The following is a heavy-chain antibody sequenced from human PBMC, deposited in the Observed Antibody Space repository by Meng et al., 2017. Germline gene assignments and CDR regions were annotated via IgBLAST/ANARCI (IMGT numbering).Heavy chain of an antibody. V-gene: IGHV2-5*01. CDR2: IYWNDDK. J-gene: IGHJ5*02. CDR1: GFSLSTSGVG. CDR3: AHRLGWRRSGRFGP. Sequence: SGSTLVKPTQTTTLTCTFSGFSLSTSGVGVGWIRQPPGKALEWLALIYWNDDKRYSPSLKSRLTTTRETSKNQVVLTMTNMNPVDTATYNCAHRLGWRRSGRFGPWGQGTLVTVSS. D-gene: IGHD5-12*01.